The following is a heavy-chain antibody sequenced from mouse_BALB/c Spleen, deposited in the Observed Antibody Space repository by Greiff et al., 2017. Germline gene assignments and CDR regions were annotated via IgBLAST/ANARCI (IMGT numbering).Heavy chain of an antibody. V-gene: IGHV5-6-5*01. CDR2: ISSGGST. CDR1: GFTFSSYA. CDR3: AKRGITGYYFDY. D-gene: IGHD2-4*01. J-gene: IGHJ2*01. Sequence: EVNLVESGGGLVKPGGSLKLSCAASGFTFSSYAMSWVRQTPEKRLEWVASISSGGSTYYPDSVKGRFTIYRDNARNILYLQMSSLRSEDTAMYYCAKRGITGYYFDYWGQGTTLTVSS.